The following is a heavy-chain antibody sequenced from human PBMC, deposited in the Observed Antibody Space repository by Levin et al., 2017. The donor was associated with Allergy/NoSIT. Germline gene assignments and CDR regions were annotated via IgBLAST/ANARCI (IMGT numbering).Heavy chain of an antibody. Sequence: GESLKISCAASGFTFSGSAMHWVRQASGKGLEWVGRIRSKANSYATAYVASVKGRFTISRDDSKNTAYLQMNSLKTEDTAVYYCTSRYYDFWSGPLDYWGQGTLVTVSS. CDR1: GFTFSGSA. CDR3: TSRYYDFWSGPLDY. J-gene: IGHJ4*02. V-gene: IGHV3-73*01. D-gene: IGHD3-3*01. CDR2: IRSKANSYAT.